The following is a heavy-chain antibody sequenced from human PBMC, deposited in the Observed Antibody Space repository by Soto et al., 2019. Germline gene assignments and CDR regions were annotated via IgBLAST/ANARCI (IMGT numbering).Heavy chain of an antibody. Sequence: SETLSLTCTVSGGSISSSSYYWGWIRQPPGKGLEWIGSIYYSGSTYYNPSLKSRVTISVDTSKNQFSLKLSSVTAADTAVYYCAIHHLFGFWSGYWFDPWGQGTLVTVSS. CDR1: GGSISSSSYY. J-gene: IGHJ5*02. V-gene: IGHV4-39*01. D-gene: IGHD3-3*01. CDR2: IYYSGST. CDR3: AIHHLFGFWSGYWFDP.